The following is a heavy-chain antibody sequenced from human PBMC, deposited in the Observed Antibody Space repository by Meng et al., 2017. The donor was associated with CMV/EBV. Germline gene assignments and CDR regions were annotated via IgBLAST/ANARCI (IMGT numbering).Heavy chain of an antibody. Sequence: GESLKISCKASGYTFTGYYMHWVRQAPGQGLEWMGWINPNSGGTNYAQKFQGRVTMTRDTSISTAYMELSRLRSDDTAVYYCARAYVSQWVYYYYGMDVWGQGTTVTVSS. CDR3: ARAYVSQWVYYYYGMDV. CDR2: INPNSGGT. D-gene: IGHD1-26*01. CDR1: GYTFTGYY. V-gene: IGHV1-2*02. J-gene: IGHJ6*02.